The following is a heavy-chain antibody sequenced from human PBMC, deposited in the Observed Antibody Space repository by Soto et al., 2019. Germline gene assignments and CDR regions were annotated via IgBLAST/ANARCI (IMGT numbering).Heavy chain of an antibody. CDR2: IKSKTDGGAT. CDR1: GFTFSNAW. Sequence: EVQLVESGGGLVKPGGSLRLSCAASGFTFSNAWMSWVRQAPGKGLEWVGRIKSKTDGGATDYAAPVKGRFTISRDDSKNTLYLQMNSLKTEDTAVYYCTTDDYGDYKGYWGQGTLVTVSS. D-gene: IGHD4-17*01. V-gene: IGHV3-15*01. CDR3: TTDDYGDYKGY. J-gene: IGHJ4*02.